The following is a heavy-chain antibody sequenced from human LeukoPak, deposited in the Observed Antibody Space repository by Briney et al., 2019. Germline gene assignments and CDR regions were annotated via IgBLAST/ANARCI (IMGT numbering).Heavy chain of an antibody. J-gene: IGHJ4*02. CDR3: ARDRGRGFDY. CDR2: ISSSSTTI. Sequence: PGGSLRLSCAASGFTVSSNYMSWVRQAPGKGLEWVSYISSSSTTIYYADSVKGRFTISRDNAKNSLYLQMNSLRAEDTAVYYCARDRGRGFDYWGQGTLVTVSS. CDR1: GFTVSSNY. V-gene: IGHV3-48*01. D-gene: IGHD3-16*01.